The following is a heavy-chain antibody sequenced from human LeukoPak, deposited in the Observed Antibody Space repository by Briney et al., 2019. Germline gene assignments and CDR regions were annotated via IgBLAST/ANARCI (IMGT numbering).Heavy chain of an antibody. V-gene: IGHV1-2*02. D-gene: IGHD5-24*01. CDR3: TRDPKNYPDY. CDR2: LNPNSGAT. Sequence: ASVTVSCTASGYTFTAYYIHWVRQAPGQGLEWMGWLNPNSGATNYAQKFQGRVTVTRDTSISTAYMDLSSLTSDDTAVYYCTRDPKNYPDYWGQGTLVTVSS. CDR1: GYTFTAYY. J-gene: IGHJ4*02.